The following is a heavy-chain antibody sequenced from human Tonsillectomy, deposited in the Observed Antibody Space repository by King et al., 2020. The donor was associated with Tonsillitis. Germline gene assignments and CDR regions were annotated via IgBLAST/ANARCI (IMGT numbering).Heavy chain of an antibody. CDR3: ARDTNGMSAILGYF. CDR1: GGSISGYY. D-gene: IGHD1-1*01. V-gene: IGHV4-4*07. CDR2: IYSSGRA. Sequence: VQLQESGPGLVKFLETLSLTCRVSGGSISGYYWKWIREPAGKGPEGIGGIYSSGRANYNPSLKRGVTMSVDTSNNQFSLKLTSVTAADTAIYYCARDTNGMSAILGYFWGQGALVTVSS. J-gene: IGHJ4*02.